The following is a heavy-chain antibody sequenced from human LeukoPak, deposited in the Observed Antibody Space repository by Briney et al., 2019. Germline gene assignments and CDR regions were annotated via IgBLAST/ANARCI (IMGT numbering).Heavy chain of an antibody. V-gene: IGHV1-46*01. CDR3: ARSHPSYGMDV. CDR1: GYTFTSYY. CDR2: INPSGGST. J-gene: IGHJ6*02. Sequence: GASVKVCCKASGYTFTSYYMHWVRQAPGQGLEWMGIINPSGGSTSYAQKFQGRVTMTRDTSTSTVYMELSSLRSEDTAVYYCARSHPSYGMDVWGQGTTVTVSS.